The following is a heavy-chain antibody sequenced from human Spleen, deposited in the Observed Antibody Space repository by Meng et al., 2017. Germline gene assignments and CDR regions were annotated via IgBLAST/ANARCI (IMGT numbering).Heavy chain of an antibody. J-gene: IGHJ4*02. D-gene: IGHD5-12*01. CDR3: SGHIDY. Sequence: EVQLVWSGGGLVKPGGSLRLSCEGSGFTFSNAYMTWVRQVPGKRLEWVGRIKSKPDGETIDYAAPVKGRFTISRDDSKNTVYLQMNSLKSEDTAVYYCSGHIDYWGQGTLVTVSS. CDR2: IKSKPDGETI. CDR1: GFTFSNAY. V-gene: IGHV3-15*01.